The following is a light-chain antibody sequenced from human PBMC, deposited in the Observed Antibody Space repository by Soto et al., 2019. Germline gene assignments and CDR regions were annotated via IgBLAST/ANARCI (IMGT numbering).Light chain of an antibody. CDR3: QSYNDWPFT. V-gene: IGKV3-15*01. CDR2: AAS. Sequence: EIVMTQSPATLSVSPGERVTLSCRASESLSTYLAWYQQKPGQAPRLLIYAASTKATGIPARFSGSGSATDFTLTISSLQSEDFAVYYCQSYNDWPFTFGQGNKLEI. J-gene: IGKJ2*01. CDR1: ESLSTY.